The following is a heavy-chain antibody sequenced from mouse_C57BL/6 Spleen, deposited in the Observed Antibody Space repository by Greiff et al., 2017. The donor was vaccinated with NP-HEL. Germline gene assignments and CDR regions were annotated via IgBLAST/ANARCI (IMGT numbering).Heavy chain of an antibody. CDR3: AREGYAGYDGFAD. D-gene: IGHD2-2*01. CDR1: GYTFTSYW. V-gene: IGHV1-53*01. J-gene: IGHJ3*01. Sequence: VQLQQPGTELVKPGASVKLSCKASGYTFTSYWMHWVKQRPGQGLEWIGNINPSNGGTNYNEKFKSKATLTVDKSSSTAYMQLSSLTSEDSEVYYCAREGYAGYDGFADWGQGTLVTVSA. CDR2: INPSNGGT.